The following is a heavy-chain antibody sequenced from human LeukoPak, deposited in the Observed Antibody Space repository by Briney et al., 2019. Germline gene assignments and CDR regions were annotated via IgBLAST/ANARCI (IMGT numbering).Heavy chain of an antibody. CDR3: AREKMEVGYYGLDV. CDR2: IVPILNIP. J-gene: IGHJ6*02. V-gene: IGHV1-69*04. Sequence: SVKVSCKASGGTFDNSAINWVRQAPGQGLEWMGRIVPILNIPNYAQKLQGRVTIAADKSMSTAYMELSSLRSDDTAVYCCAREKMEVGYYGLDVWGQGTTVTVSS. D-gene: IGHD1-1*01. CDR1: GGTFDNSA.